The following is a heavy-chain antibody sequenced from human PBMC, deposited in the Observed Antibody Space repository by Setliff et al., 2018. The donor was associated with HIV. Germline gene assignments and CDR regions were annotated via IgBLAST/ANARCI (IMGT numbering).Heavy chain of an antibody. CDR1: RFTFSSHA. CDR2: INGNTLYI. Sequence: GGSLRPSCAASRFTFSSHAMHWVRQAPGRGLEWVSSINGNTLYISYAASVRRRFTISRDNAKGSLYLQLTSLRPEDTGVYFCARVGSSTSLDYWGQGILVTVSS. J-gene: IGHJ4*02. D-gene: IGHD6-13*01. CDR3: ARVGSSTSLDY. V-gene: IGHV3-21*06.